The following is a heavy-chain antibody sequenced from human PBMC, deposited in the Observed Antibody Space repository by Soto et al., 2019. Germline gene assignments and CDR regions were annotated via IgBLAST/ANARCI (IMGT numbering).Heavy chain of an antibody. D-gene: IGHD3-9*01. CDR1: GYTFTSYG. CDR2: ISAYNGNT. J-gene: IGHJ5*02. CDR3: AREGSDWLLPNNWFDP. V-gene: IGHV1-18*01. Sequence: ASVKVSCKASGYTFTSYGISWVRQATGQGLEWMGWISAYNGNTNYAQKLQGRVTMTTDTSTSTAYMELRSLRSDDTAVYYCAREGSDWLLPNNWFDPWGQGTLVTVSS.